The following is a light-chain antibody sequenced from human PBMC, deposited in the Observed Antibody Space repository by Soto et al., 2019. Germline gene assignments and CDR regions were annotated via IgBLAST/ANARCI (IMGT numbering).Light chain of an antibody. CDR3: QQYNNWPPWT. V-gene: IGKV3-15*01. Sequence: DIVLTQSPGTLSVSPGERATLACRASQSVSSNLAWYQQKPGQAPRLLIYGASTRATGIPARFSGGGSGTEFTVTISSLQSENFAVYYCQQYNNWPPWTFGQGTKVDIK. CDR2: GAS. CDR1: QSVSSN. J-gene: IGKJ1*01.